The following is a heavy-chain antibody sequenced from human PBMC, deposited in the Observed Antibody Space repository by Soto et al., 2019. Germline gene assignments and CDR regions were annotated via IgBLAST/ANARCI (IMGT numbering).Heavy chain of an antibody. CDR2: INSDGTDS. D-gene: IGHD3-22*01. J-gene: IGHJ4*02. V-gene: IGHV3-43D*04. CDR3: AKALYYYDSSPLDH. Sequence: GGSLRLSCAAAGFDFEDFAMHWVRQAPRKGLEWVSLINSDGTDSYYMDSVRGRFTISRDNGKNSLYLQMDRLRPEDTAFYFCAKALYYYDSSPLDHWGQGTLVTVSS. CDR1: GFDFEDFA.